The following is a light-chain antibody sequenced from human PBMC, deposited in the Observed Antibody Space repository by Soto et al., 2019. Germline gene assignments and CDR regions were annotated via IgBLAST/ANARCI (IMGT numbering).Light chain of an antibody. CDR1: SSDVGAYNF. CDR3: SSDTSSSTHV. V-gene: IGLV2-14*03. Sequence: QSALTQPASVSGSPGQSITISCTGTSSDVGAYNFVSWYQQHPGKVPKLMIFDVSSRPSGVSDRFSGSKSGNTASLTISGRQAEDEGDYYCSSDTSSSTHVFGRGTQLTVL. CDR2: DVS. J-gene: IGLJ7*01.